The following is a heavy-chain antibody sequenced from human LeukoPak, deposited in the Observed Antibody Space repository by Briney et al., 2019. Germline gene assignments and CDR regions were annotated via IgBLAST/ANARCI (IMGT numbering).Heavy chain of an antibody. CDR3: ARDRPSGGIYPFDY. CDR1: GYTFIGYY. CDR2: INPNSGGT. J-gene: IGHJ4*02. Sequence: ASVKVSCKASGYTFIGYYMHWVRQAPGQGLEWMGWINPNSGGTNYAQKLQGRVPMTTDTSTSTAYMELRSLRSDGTAVYYCARDRPSGGIYPFDYWGQGTLVAVSS. V-gene: IGHV1-2*02. D-gene: IGHD3-16*01.